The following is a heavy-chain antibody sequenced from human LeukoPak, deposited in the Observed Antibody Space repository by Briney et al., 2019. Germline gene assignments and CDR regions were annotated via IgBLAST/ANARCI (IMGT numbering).Heavy chain of an antibody. CDR3: AKRLPYCSDGGCYSGFDQ. J-gene: IGHJ4*02. CDR1: GFTFSSYA. D-gene: IGHD2-15*01. V-gene: IGHV3-23*01. CDR2: ISGSGDST. Sequence: GGSLRPSCAASGFTFSSYAMSWVRQAPGKGLEWVSAISGSGDSTYYTDSVKGRFTISRGNSKNTVFVQMNSLRVEDTAVYYCAKRLPYCSDGGCYSGFDQWGQGTLVTVSS.